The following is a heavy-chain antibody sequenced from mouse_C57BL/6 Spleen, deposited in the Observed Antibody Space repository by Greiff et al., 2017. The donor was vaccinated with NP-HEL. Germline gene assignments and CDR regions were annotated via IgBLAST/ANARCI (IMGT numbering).Heavy chain of an antibody. CDR1: GFTFSSYA. V-gene: IGHV5-9-1*02. Sequence: DVMLVESGEGLVKPGGSLKLSCAASGFTFSSYAMSWVRQTPEKRLEWVAYISSGGDYIYYADTVKGRFTISRDNARNTLYLQMSSLKSEDTAMYYCTRVDYSNYEYFDYWGQGTTLTVSS. CDR3: TRVDYSNYEYFDY. D-gene: IGHD2-5*01. CDR2: ISSGGDYI. J-gene: IGHJ2*01.